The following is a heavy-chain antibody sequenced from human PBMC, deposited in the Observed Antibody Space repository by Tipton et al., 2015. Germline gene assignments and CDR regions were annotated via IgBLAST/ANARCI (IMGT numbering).Heavy chain of an antibody. Sequence: TLSLTCTVSGGFISNSNYYWGWIRQPPGKGLEWIGSLSYSGKTDYNPPLRSRVTRSVDTSKNQFSLRLSSVTAADTAVYYCARSLFPETAGLENWFDPWGQGTLVTVSS. D-gene: IGHD6-13*01. CDR1: GGFISNSNYY. J-gene: IGHJ5*02. V-gene: IGHV4-39*01. CDR2: LSYSGKT. CDR3: ARSLFPETAGLENWFDP.